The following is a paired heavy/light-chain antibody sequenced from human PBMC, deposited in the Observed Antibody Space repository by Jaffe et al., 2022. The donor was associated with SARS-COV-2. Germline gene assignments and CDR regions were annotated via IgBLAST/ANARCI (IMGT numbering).Light chain of an antibody. J-gene: IGKJ1*01. CDR3: QQSNNWPTWT. V-gene: IGKV3-15*01. CDR2: GAS. Sequence: EIVMTQSPATLSVSPGERATLSCRASQSVSSNLAWYQHKPGQAPRLLIYGASTRATGIPARFSGSGSGTEFTLTIGSLQSEDFALYYCQQSNNWPTWTFGQGTKVELK. CDR1: QSVSSN.
Heavy chain of an antibody. J-gene: IGHJ4*02. CDR2: ISSSGSSI. CDR1: GFTFSTFG. V-gene: IGHV3-48*02. CDR3: ARAHPSAYDY. D-gene: IGHD3-16*01. Sequence: EVQLVESGGGLVQPGGSLRLSCAASGFTFSTFGMNWVRQAPGKGLEWVSYISSSGSSIHYADSVKGRFTISRDNAKNSLYLQTNSLRDEDTAVYYCARAHPSAYDYWGQGTLVTVSS.